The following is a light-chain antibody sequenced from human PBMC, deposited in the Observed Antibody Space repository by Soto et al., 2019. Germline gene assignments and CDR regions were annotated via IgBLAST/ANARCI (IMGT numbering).Light chain of an antibody. CDR3: QQYGSSPPRLT. CDR2: GAS. Sequence: EIVLTQSPGPLSLSPGERATLSCRASQSVSSSYLAWYQQKPGQAPRLLIYGASSRATGIPDRFSGSGSGTDFTLTISRLEPEDFAVYYCQQYGSSPPRLTFGGGTKVEIK. V-gene: IGKV3-20*01. CDR1: QSVSSSY. J-gene: IGKJ4*01.